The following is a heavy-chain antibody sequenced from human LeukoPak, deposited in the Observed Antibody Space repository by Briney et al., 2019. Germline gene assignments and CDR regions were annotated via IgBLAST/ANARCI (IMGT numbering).Heavy chain of an antibody. Sequence: ASVKVSCTASGYTFTGYYMHWVRQAPGQGLEWMGWINPNSGGTNYAQKFQGWVTMTRDTSICTAYMELSRLRSDDTAVYYCARVGYYESSGYYEYWGQGTLVTVSS. CDR2: INPNSGGT. V-gene: IGHV1-2*04. D-gene: IGHD3-22*01. J-gene: IGHJ4*02. CDR3: ARVGYYESSGYYEY. CDR1: GYTFTGYY.